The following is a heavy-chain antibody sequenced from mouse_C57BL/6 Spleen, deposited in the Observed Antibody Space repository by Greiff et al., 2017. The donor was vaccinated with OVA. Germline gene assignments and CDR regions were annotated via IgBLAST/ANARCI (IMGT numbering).Heavy chain of an antibody. J-gene: IGHJ3*01. CDR1: GYTFTSYW. CDR2: IDPSDSYT. V-gene: IGHV1-50*01. D-gene: IGHD1-1*01. CDR3: ARGLITTVVAPFAY. Sequence: VQLQQPGAELVKPGASVKLSCKASGYTFTSYWMQWVNQRPGQGLEWIGEIDPSDSYTNYNQKFKGKATLTVDTSSSTAYMQLSSLTSEDSAVYYCARGLITTVVAPFAYWGQGTLVTVSA.